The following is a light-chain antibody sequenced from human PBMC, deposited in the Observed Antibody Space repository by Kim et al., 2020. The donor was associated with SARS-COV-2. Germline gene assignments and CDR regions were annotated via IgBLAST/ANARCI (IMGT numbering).Light chain of an antibody. CDR3: SSYTSSTTYV. CDR2: DVS. CDR1: SSDVGGYNY. V-gene: IGLV2-14*03. J-gene: IGLJ1*01. Sequence: GPSSTISCTGTSSDVGGYNYVPWYQQHPGKAPKLMIYDVSNRPSGVSNRFSGSKSGNTASLTISGLQAEDEADYYCSSYTSSTTYVFGTGTKVTVL.